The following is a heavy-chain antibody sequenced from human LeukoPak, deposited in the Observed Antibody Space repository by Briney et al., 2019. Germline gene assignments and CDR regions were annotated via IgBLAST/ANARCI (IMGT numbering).Heavy chain of an antibody. CDR2: ISSSSSYI. V-gene: IGHV3-21*04. D-gene: IGHD6-19*01. CDR1: GFTFSSYS. CDR3: AKTLTGYSSGWYVEDYYYYYMDV. J-gene: IGHJ6*03. Sequence: GGSLRLSCAASGFTFSSYSMNWVRQAPGKGLEWVSSISSSSSYIYYADSVKGRFTIPRDNAKNSLYLQMNSLRAEDTAVYYCAKTLTGYSSGWYVEDYYYYYMDVWGKGTTVTISS.